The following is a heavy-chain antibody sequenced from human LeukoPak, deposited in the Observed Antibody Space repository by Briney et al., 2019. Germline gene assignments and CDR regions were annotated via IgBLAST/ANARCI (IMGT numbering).Heavy chain of an antibody. Sequence: SETLSLTCTVSGGSISSYYWSWIRQPPGKGLEWIGYIYYSGSTNYNPSLKSRVTISVDTSKNQFSLKLSSVTAADTAVYYCATVTGDLDAFDIWGQGTMVTVSS. V-gene: IGHV4-59*08. D-gene: IGHD7-27*01. CDR2: IYYSGST. CDR1: GGSISSYY. J-gene: IGHJ3*02. CDR3: ATVTGDLDAFDI.